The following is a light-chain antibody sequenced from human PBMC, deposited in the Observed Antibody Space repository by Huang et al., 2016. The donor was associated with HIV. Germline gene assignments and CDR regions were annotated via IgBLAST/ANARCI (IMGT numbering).Light chain of an antibody. Sequence: PGERATLTCGASKSVRNNYLAWYQQKPGLAPRLLIYDAHVRATGIPDIFSGSGSGTDFTLTISRLEPEDFAMYYCQQYSTSSYTFGQGTKVDI. CDR2: DAH. CDR1: KSVRNNY. J-gene: IGKJ2*01. CDR3: QQYSTSSYT. V-gene: IGKV3D-20*01.